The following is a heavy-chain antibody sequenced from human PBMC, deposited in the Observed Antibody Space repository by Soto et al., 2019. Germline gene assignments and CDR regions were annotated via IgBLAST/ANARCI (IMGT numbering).Heavy chain of an antibody. Sequence: ASVKVSCKASGYTFTRNAIHWVRQAPGQGLEWMGKISAYNGNTNYAQKLQGRVTMTTDTSTSTAYMELRSLRSDDTAVYYCAREVAVAGTEWFDPWGQGTLVTVS. CDR1: GYTFTRNA. CDR3: AREVAVAGTEWFDP. J-gene: IGHJ5*02. CDR2: ISAYNGNT. D-gene: IGHD6-19*01. V-gene: IGHV1-18*01.